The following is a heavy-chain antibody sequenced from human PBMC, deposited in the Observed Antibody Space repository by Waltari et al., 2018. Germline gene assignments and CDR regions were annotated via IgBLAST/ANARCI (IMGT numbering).Heavy chain of an antibody. CDR3: ARGNDFGFDV. CDR1: GFTLTYYW. J-gene: IGHJ6*02. Sequence: EGQLVESGGAFVQPGGSLRLSCAASGFTLTYYWIHRVRQVAGKGFVWVSEINTEGKNRIDADSVKGRFTISRDNAKNTVFLQMDSLRAEDTAVYYFARGNDFGFDVWGHGPTVTVSS. CDR2: INTEGKNR. V-gene: IGHV3-74*01.